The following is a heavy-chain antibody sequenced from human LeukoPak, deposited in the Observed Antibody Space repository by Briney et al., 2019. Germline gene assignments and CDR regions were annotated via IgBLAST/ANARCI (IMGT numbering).Heavy chain of an antibody. V-gene: IGHV3-48*02. CDR3: ARDRYSGSYPEDAFDV. J-gene: IGHJ3*01. CDR1: GFTFNTYS. D-gene: IGHD1-26*01. Sequence: GGSLRLSCAASGFTFNTYSMNWVRQAPGKGLEWVSYISSSSTTIYYADSVKGRLTMSRDNAKNSLYLQVNSLRDEDTAVYYCARDRYSGSYPEDAFDVWGQGTMVTVSS. CDR2: ISSSSTTI.